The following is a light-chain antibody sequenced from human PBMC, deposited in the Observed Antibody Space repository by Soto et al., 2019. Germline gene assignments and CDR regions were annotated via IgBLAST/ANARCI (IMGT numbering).Light chain of an antibody. J-gene: IGLJ2*01. V-gene: IGLV4-60*03. CDR3: ETWDSNIRV. CDR2: LENSGTY. Sequence: QSVLTQSSSASASPGSSVKLTCTQSSGHSGYTIAWHQQQPGKAPRYLMKLENSGTYNKGSGVPDRFSGSSSGADRYLIISNLQSEDEADYYCETWDSNIRVFGGGTKVTVL. CDR1: SGHSGYT.